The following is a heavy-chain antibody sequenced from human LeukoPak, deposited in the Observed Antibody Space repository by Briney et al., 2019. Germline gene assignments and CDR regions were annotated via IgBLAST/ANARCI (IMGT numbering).Heavy chain of an antibody. V-gene: IGHV3-7*04. J-gene: IGHJ4*02. CDR2: IKQDGSEK. CDR1: GFTFSNYW. D-gene: IGHD2-15*01. CDR3: AGGGGWKPDY. Sequence: GGSLRLSCAASGFTFSNYWMNWVRQAPGKGLEWVANIKQDGSEKYYVDSVKGRFTISRDNAKNSLFLQMSSLRAEDTAVYYCAGGGGWKPDYWGQGTLVTVSS.